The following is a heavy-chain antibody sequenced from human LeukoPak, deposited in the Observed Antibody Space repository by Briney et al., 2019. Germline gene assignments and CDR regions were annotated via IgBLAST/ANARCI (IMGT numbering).Heavy chain of an antibody. CDR3: ARSRYSGYDLGY. Sequence: SETLSLTCAVYGGSFSGYYWSWIRQPPGKGLEWIGEINHSGSTNYNPSLKSRVTISVDTSKIQFSLKLSSVTAADTAVYYCARSRYSGYDLGYWGQGTLVTVSS. D-gene: IGHD5-12*01. CDR1: GGSFSGYY. V-gene: IGHV4-34*01. J-gene: IGHJ4*02. CDR2: INHSGST.